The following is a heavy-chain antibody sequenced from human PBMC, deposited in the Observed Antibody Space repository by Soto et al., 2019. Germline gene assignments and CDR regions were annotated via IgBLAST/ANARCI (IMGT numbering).Heavy chain of an antibody. D-gene: IGHD2-8*01. CDR1: GYTFTNQD. CDR3: ARGVNAGFDY. CDR2: VSPKRGNT. Sequence: QVLLVQSGAEVKNPGASVKVSCKASGYTFTNQDINWMRQATGQGLEWMGWVSPKRGNTRYAQKFQGRVTMTWDTSLGTVYMQLSSLSSEDTAVYYCARGVNAGFDYWGQGTLVTVSS. J-gene: IGHJ4*02. V-gene: IGHV1-8*01.